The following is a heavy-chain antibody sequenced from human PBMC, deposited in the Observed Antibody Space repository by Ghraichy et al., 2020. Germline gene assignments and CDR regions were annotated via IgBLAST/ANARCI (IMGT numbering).Heavy chain of an antibody. CDR2: IYYSGST. V-gene: IGHV4-59*01. CDR3: ARGPGVSSSWYRRGYNWFDP. Sequence: SETLSLTCTVSGGSISSYYWSWIRQPPGKGLEWIGYIYYSGSTNYNPSLKSRVTISVDTSKNQFSLKLSSVTAADTAVYYCARGPGVSSSWYRRGYNWFDPWGQGTLVTVSS. D-gene: IGHD6-13*01. CDR1: GGSISSYY. J-gene: IGHJ5*02.